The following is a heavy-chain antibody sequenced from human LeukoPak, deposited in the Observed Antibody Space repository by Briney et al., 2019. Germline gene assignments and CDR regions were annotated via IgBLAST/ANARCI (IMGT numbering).Heavy chain of an antibody. J-gene: IGHJ4*02. CDR1: GFTFDDYT. Sequence: GGSLRLSCAASGFTFDDYTMHWVRQAPGKGLEWVSAISGSGGSTYYADSVKGRFTISRDNSKNTLYLQMNSLRAEDTAVYYCAKGDHYYDFWSGLFSIDYWGQGTLVTVSS. V-gene: IGHV3-23*01. CDR2: ISGSGGST. D-gene: IGHD3-3*01. CDR3: AKGDHYYDFWSGLFSIDY.